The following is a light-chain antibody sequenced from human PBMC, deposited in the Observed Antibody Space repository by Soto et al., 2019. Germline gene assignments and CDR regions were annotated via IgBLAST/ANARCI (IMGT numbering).Light chain of an antibody. CDR3: HQYGSSPPDT. V-gene: IGKV3-20*01. CDR2: GAS. J-gene: IGKJ5*01. CDR1: QTAISKY. Sequence: ENGLTQSPGTLPLSTGERATLSCSASQTAISKYLAWYQQNPGQAPRLLIYGASNRVTGIPDRFSGSGSGPDFTRHISRLESDDFAMYYCHQYGSSPPDTFGQGTRLE.